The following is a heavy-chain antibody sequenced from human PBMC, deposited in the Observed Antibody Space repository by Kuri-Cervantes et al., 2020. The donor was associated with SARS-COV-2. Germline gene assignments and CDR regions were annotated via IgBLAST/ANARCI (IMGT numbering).Heavy chain of an antibody. CDR3: ARDSPGRYYDSSGYAPWPRYFDL. V-gene: IGHV4-34*01. Sequence: ESLKISCAVFGGSFSGYYWSWIRQSPGKGLEWIGEINHSGSTNYNPSLKSRVTISVDTSKNQFSLKLSSVTAADTAVYYCARDSPGRYYDSSGYAPWPRYFDLWGRGTLVTVSS. J-gene: IGHJ2*01. CDR1: GGSFSGYY. CDR2: INHSGST. D-gene: IGHD3-22*01.